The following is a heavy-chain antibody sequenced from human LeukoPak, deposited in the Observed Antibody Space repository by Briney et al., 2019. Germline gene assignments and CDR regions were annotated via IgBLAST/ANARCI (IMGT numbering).Heavy chain of an antibody. CDR3: ARAHYYDSSGYWYYFDY. CDR2: INPYIDDK. V-gene: IGHV1-18*01. J-gene: IGHJ4*02. CDR1: GYPFISGP. Sequence: GASVKVSCKASGYPFISGPISWVRQAPGRGLEWMGWINPYIDDKHSAPKFQGRVTLTTDTSTSTAYMELSSLRSEDTAVYYCARAHYYDSSGYWYYFDYWGQGTLVTVSS. D-gene: IGHD3-22*01.